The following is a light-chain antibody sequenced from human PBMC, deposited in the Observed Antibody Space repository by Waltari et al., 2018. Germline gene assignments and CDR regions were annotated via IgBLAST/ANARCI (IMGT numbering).Light chain of an antibody. Sequence: QSALTQPPSASGSPGQSVTISCTGTSSDVGGYNYVSWYQQLPGKAPKLMIYEVSKRPAGVPDRFSGSKSGNTASLTVSGLQAEDEADYYCSSYAGSNAYVFGTGTKVTVL. CDR2: EVS. CDR1: SSDVGGYNY. CDR3: SSYAGSNAYV. J-gene: IGLJ1*01. V-gene: IGLV2-8*01.